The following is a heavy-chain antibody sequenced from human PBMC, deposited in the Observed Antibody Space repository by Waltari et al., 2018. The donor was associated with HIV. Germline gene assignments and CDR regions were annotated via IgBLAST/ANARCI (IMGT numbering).Heavy chain of an antibody. CDR2: IYSGGST. CDR3: ARGGIAAAGAFDY. V-gene: IGHV3-53*01. Sequence: VQLVESGGGLIQPGGSLGLSWAASGFTVGRNHMSWVRQAPGKGLEWVSVIYSGGSTYYADSVKGRFTISRDNSKNTLYLQMNSLRAEDTAVYYCARGGIAAAGAFDYWGQGTLVTVSS. J-gene: IGHJ4*02. CDR1: GFTVGRNH. D-gene: IGHD6-13*01.